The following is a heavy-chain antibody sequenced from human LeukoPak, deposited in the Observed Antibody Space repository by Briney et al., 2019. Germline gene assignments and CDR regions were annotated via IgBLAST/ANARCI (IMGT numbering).Heavy chain of an antibody. CDR3: ARGYSYGYVVY. CDR2: IYTSGST. J-gene: IGHJ4*02. Sequence: SETLSLTCTVSGGSISSGSYYWSWIRRPAGKGLEWIGRIYTSGSTNYNPSLKSRVTISVDTSKNQFSLKLSSVTAADTAVYYCARGYSYGYVVYWGQGTLVTVSS. V-gene: IGHV4-61*02. CDR1: GGSISSGSYY. D-gene: IGHD5-18*01.